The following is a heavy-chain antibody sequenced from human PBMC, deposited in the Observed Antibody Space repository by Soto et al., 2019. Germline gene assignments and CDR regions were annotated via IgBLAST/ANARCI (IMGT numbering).Heavy chain of an antibody. CDR1: GYSFTSNW. CDR2: INPADSDI. D-gene: IGHD3-16*01. V-gene: IGHV5-51*01. J-gene: IGHJ4*02. Sequence: PGESLKISCQGSGYSFTSNWICWVRQMPGKGLEWMGIINPADSDIKYSPSFQGQVTISADKSIGTAYLQWSSLKASDTAMYYCARHQRDDASRKIDCWGQGTLVTVSS. CDR3: ARHQRDDASRKIDC.